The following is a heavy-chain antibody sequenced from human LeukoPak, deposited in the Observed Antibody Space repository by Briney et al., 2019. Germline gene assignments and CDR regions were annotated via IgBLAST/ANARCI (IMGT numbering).Heavy chain of an antibody. CDR2: ISYDGSNK. D-gene: IGHD3-22*01. CDR1: GFTFSSYA. Sequence: PGGSLRLSCAASGFTFSSYAMHWVRQAPGKGLGWVAVISYDGSNKYYADSVKGRFTISRDNSKNTLYLQMNSLKTEDTAVYYCAKGGRVTMIVVAKSAFDIWGQGTMVTV. J-gene: IGHJ3*02. V-gene: IGHV3-30*04. CDR3: AKGGRVTMIVVAKSAFDI.